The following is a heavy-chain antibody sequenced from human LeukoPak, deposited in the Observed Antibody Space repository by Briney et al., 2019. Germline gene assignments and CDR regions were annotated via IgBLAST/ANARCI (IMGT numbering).Heavy chain of an antibody. D-gene: IGHD3-16*02. V-gene: IGHV3-7*04. CDR3: ARDHAYGYVWGSYRSHFDY. CDR1: GFTFSSYW. Sequence: GGSLRLSCAASGFTFSSYWMSWVRQAPGKGLEWVANIEQDESDKYYVDSVQGRFTISRDNAKNSLYLQMNSLRAEDTAVYYCARDHAYGYVWGSYRSHFDYWGQGTLVTVSS. J-gene: IGHJ4*02. CDR2: IEQDESDK.